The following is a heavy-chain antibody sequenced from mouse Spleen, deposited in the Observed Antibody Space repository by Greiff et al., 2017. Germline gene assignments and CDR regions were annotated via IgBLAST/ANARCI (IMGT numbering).Heavy chain of an antibody. Sequence: EVQRVESGGGLVKPGGSLKLSCAASGFTFSSYGMSWVRQTPEKRLEWVATISGGGSYTYYPDSVKGRFTISRDNAKNNLYLQMSSLRSEDTALYYCARRGLRQSFDYWGQGTTLTVSS. CDR3: ARRGLRQSFDY. CDR1: GFTFSSYG. D-gene: IGHD2-4*01. V-gene: IGHV5-9-2*01. CDR2: ISGGGSYT. J-gene: IGHJ2*01.